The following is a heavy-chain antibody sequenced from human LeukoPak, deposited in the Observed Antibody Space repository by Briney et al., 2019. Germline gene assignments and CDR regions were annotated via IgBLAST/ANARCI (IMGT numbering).Heavy chain of an antibody. V-gene: IGHV3-7*01. CDR2: IKQDGSEK. CDR3: ARDPSNYDSSGYYSG. J-gene: IGHJ4*02. Sequence: GGSLRLSCAASGFTFSSYWMSWVRQAPGKGLEWVANIKQDGSEKYYVDSVKGRFTISRDNAKNSLYLQMSSLRAEDTAVYYCARDPSNYDSSGYYSGWGQGTLVTVSS. CDR1: GFTFSSYW. D-gene: IGHD3-22*01.